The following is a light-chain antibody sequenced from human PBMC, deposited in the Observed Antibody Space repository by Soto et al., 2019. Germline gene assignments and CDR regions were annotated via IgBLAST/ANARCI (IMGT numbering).Light chain of an antibody. Sequence: SYALTQPPSVSVAPGQTARITCGGNNIGSKSVHWYQQKPGQAPVLVVYDDSDRPSGIPERFSGSKSGTSASLAISGLQSEDEADYYCATWDDSLHGYVFGTGTKVTVL. CDR2: DDS. CDR1: NIGSKS. V-gene: IGLV3-21*02. CDR3: ATWDDSLHGYV. J-gene: IGLJ1*01.